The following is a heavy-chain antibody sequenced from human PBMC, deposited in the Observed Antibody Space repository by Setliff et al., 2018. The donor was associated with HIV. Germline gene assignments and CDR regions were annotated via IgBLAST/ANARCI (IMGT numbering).Heavy chain of an antibody. J-gene: IGHJ4*02. Sequence: ASVKVSXKASGYTFTSYILHWVRQAAGQGLEWVGRIAPSSGGIHYAQKFQDRVTMTRDTSTSTVYMDLSRLRSEDTAVYYCAREFPGGTKGFDYWGQGTLVTVSS. V-gene: IGHV1-46*01. CDR2: IAPSSGGI. CDR1: GYTFTSYI. D-gene: IGHD1-1*01. CDR3: AREFPGGTKGFDY.